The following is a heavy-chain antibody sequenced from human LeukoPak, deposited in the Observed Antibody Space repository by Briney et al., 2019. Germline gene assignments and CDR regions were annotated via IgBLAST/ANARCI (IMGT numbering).Heavy chain of an antibody. CDR2: IYYSGST. CDR3: ARNYCSSTSCYWPSAFDI. V-gene: IGHV4-39*01. J-gene: IGHJ3*02. D-gene: IGHD2-2*01. Sequence: SETLSLTCTVSGGSISSSSYYWGWIRQPPGKGLEWIGSIYYSGSTYYNPSLKSRVTISVDTSKNQFSLKLSSVTAADTAVYYCARNYCSSTSCYWPSAFDIWGQGTMVTVSS. CDR1: GGSISSSSYY.